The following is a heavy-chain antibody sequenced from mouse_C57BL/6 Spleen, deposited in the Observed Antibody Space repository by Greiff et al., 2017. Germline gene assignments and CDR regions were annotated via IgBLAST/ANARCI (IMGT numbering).Heavy chain of an antibody. CDR3: VRHGSNRKPYYAMDY. D-gene: IGHD2-5*01. J-gene: IGHJ4*01. CDR1: GFSFNTYA. CDR2: IRSKSNNYAT. Sequence: EVQLVESGGGLVQPKGSLKLSCAASGFSFNTYAMNWVRQAPGKGLEWVARIRSKSNNYATYYADSVKDRFTISRDDSESMLYLQMNNLKTEDTAMYYCVRHGSNRKPYYAMDYWGQGTSVTVSS. V-gene: IGHV10-1*01.